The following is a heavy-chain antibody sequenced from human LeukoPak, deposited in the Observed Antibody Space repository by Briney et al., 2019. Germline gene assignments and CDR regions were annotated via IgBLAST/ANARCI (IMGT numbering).Heavy chain of an antibody. CDR3: VKGPTVVTPNYFDY. CDR1: GFTFSSYW. CDR2: INKDGGEK. V-gene: IGHV3-7*03. J-gene: IGHJ4*02. Sequence: GGSLRLSCAASGFTFSSYWMSWVRRAPGKGLEWVANINKDGGEKYYVDSVKGRFTISRDNAKNSLYLQMNSLRADDTAVYYCVKGPTVVTPNYFDYWGQGTLVTVSS. D-gene: IGHD4-23*01.